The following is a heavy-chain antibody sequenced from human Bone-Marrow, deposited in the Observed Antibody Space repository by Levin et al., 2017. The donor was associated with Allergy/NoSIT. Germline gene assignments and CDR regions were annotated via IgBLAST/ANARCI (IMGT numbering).Heavy chain of an antibody. J-gene: IGHJ6*02. CDR3: ATDLHDGYSYRVRYYYGMDV. CDR2: IIPIFGTA. D-gene: IGHD5-18*01. CDR1: GGTFSSYA. V-gene: IGHV1-69*01. Sequence: GGSLRLSCKASGGTFSSYAISWVRQAPGQGLEWMGGIIPIFGTANYAQKFQGRVTITADESTSTAYMELSSLRSEDTAVYYCATDLHDGYSYRVRYYYGMDVWGQGTTVTVSS.